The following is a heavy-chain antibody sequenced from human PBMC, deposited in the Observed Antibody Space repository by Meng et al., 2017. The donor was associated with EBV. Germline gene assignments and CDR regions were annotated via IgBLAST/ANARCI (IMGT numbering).Heavy chain of an antibody. Sequence: QLQLYQSGPGLVKPSETLSRTCTVAGDSTSSRSYYWGWIRQSPGKGLEWIGNVYYSGNSYYNPSLKSRVTISVDTSKNQFYLKLISVTAADTAVYFCARVSFYDYWSGYSFNWFDPWGQGTLVTVSS. CDR2: VYYSGNS. CDR3: ARVSFYDYWSGYSFNWFDP. CDR1: GDSTSSRSYY. J-gene: IGHJ5*02. V-gene: IGHV4-39*01. D-gene: IGHD3-3*01.